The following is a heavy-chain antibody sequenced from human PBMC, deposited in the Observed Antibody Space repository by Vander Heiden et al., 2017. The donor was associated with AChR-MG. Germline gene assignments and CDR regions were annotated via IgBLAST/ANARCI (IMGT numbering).Heavy chain of an antibody. CDR1: GFTFSSYG. D-gene: IGHD6-19*01. J-gene: IGHJ4*02. V-gene: IGHV3-33*01. CDR2: IWYDGSNK. Sequence: QVQLVESGGGVVQPGRSLRLSCAASGFTFSSYGMHWVRQAPGKGLGWVAVIWYDGSNKYYADSVKGRFTISRDNSKNTLYLQMNSLRAEDTAVYYCARAGIGQWLSRGHFDYWGQGTLVTVSS. CDR3: ARAGIGQWLSRGHFDY.